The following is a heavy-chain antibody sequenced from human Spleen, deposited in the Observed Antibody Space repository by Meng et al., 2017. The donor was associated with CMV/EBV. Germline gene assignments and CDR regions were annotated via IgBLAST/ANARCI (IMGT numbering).Heavy chain of an antibody. CDR1: GFAFDDYA. CDR3: ARAVVVPAAIPGRAYYFDY. D-gene: IGHD2-2*02. J-gene: IGHJ4*02. V-gene: IGHV3-9*01. CDR2: ISWNSGFI. Sequence: SLKISCVASGFAFDDYAMHWVRQAPGKGLEWVSGISWNSGFIRYADSVKGRFTISRDNGKNSLYLQMSSLRAEDTAVYYCARAVVVPAAIPGRAYYFDYWGQGTLVTVSS.